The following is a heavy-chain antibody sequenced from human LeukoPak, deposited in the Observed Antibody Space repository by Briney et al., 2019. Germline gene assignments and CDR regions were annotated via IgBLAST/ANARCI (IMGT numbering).Heavy chain of an antibody. CDR2: INHSGST. J-gene: IGHJ4*02. V-gene: IGHV4-34*01. Sequence: PSETLSLTCAVYGGSFSGYYWSWIRQPPGKGLEWIGEINHSGSTNYNPSLKSRVTISVDTSKNQFSLKLSSVTAADTAVYYCARRSRFYYYDSSGSKGPSDYWGQGTLVTVSS. CDR3: ARRSRFYYYDSSGSKGPSDY. CDR1: GGSFSGYY. D-gene: IGHD3-22*01.